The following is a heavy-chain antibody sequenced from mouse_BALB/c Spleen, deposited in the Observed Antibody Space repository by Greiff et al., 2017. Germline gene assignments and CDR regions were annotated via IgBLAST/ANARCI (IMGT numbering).Heavy chain of an antibody. CDR3: ARREQLGLRYFDV. D-gene: IGHD3-1*01. J-gene: IGHJ1*01. Sequence: QVQLQQSGAELMKPGASVKISCKATGYTFSSYWIEWVKQRPGHGLEWIGEILPGSGSTNYNEKFKGKATFTADTSSNTAYMQLSSLTSEDSAVYYCARREQLGLRYFDVWGAGTTVTVSS. CDR2: ILPGSGST. V-gene: IGHV1-9*01. CDR1: GYTFSSYW.